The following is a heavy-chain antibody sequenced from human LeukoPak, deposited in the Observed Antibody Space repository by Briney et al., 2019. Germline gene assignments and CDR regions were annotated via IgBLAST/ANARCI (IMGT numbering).Heavy chain of an antibody. J-gene: IGHJ4*02. CDR2: ITSDANTI. V-gene: IGHV3-11*01. CDR1: GFSFSDYY. CDR3: ARARRDGYTLTPFHS. Sequence: PGGSLRLSCAASGFSFSDYYMSWIRQAPGKGLEWVSFITSDANTIYYADSVKGRFTISRDNAKNSLYLQMNSLRVEDTAVYYCARARRDGYTLTPFHSWGQGTLVTVSS. D-gene: IGHD5-24*01.